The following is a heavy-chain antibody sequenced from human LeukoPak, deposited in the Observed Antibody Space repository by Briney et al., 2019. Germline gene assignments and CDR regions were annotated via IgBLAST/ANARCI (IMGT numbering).Heavy chain of an antibody. Sequence: SETLSLTCTVSGGSISSGSYYWSWIRQPAGKGPEWIGRIYTSGSTNYNPSLKSRVTISVDTSKNQFSLKLSSVTAADTAVYYCARVAAYCSSTSCYGGDVVYYFDYWGQGTLVTVSS. D-gene: IGHD2-2*01. V-gene: IGHV4-61*02. CDR1: GGSISSGSYY. J-gene: IGHJ4*02. CDR2: IYTSGST. CDR3: ARVAAYCSSTSCYGGDVVYYFDY.